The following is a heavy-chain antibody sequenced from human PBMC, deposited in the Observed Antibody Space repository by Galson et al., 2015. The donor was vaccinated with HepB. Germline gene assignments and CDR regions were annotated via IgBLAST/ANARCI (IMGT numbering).Heavy chain of an antibody. D-gene: IGHD5-18*01. J-gene: IGHJ4*02. CDR2: INPNSGGT. Sequence: SVKVSCKASGYTFTGYYMHWVRQAPGQGLEWMGWINPNSGGTNYAQKFQGRVTMTRDTSISTAYMELSRLRSDDTAVYYCARAGGDTAMAIDYWGQGTLVTVSS. CDR3: ARAGGDTAMAIDY. CDR1: GYTFTGYY. V-gene: IGHV1-2*02.